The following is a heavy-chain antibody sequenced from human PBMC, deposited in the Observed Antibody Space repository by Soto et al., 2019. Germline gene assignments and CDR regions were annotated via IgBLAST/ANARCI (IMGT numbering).Heavy chain of an antibody. CDR2: IHHSGST. V-gene: IGHV4-4*02. D-gene: IGHD6-13*01. CDR3: ARGNVYSSSWYGWFDP. Sequence: SETLSLTCAVSGGSIRSSNWWNWVRQPPGKGLEWIGEIHHSGSTNYNPSLKSRVTISVDTSKNQFSLKLSSVTAADTAVYYCARGNVYSSSWYGWFDPWGQGTLVTVSS. J-gene: IGHJ5*02. CDR1: GGSIRSSNW.